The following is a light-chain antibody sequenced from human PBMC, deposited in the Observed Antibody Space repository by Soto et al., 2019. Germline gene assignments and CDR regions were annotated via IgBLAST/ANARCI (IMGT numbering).Light chain of an antibody. CDR2: AAS. Sequence: DIQMTQSPSSLSASVGDRVTITCRASQSISSYLNWYQQKPGKAPKLLIYAASSLQSGVPSRFSGSGSGTDFTLTISSLQPEDLANDYYRHRPCIRLTFGG. CDR3: RHRPCIRLT. V-gene: IGKV1-39*01. CDR1: QSISSY. J-gene: IGKJ4*01.